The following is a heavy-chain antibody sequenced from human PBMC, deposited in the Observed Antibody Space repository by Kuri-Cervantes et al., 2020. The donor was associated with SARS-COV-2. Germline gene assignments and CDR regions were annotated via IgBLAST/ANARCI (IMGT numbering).Heavy chain of an antibody. J-gene: IGHJ3*02. Sequence: GGSLRLSCAASGFTFSDYYMTWVRQAPGKGLEWVSYISGSGSTKYYADSVKGRFTISRDNAKNSLYLQMNSLRAEDTAVYYCAREQWLELDAFDIWGQGTMVTVSS. D-gene: IGHD6-19*01. CDR2: ISGSGSTK. V-gene: IGHV3-11*04. CDR1: GFTFSDYY. CDR3: AREQWLELDAFDI.